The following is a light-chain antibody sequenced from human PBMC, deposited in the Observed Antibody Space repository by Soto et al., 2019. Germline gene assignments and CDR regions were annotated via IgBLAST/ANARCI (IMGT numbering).Light chain of an antibody. Sequence: QSALTQPASVSGSPGQSITISCTGTSSDVVSYNLVSWYQQHPGKAPKLMIYEGRKRPSGVSNRFSGSKSGNTASLTISWLQAEDEADYYCCSYAGSSTLMVFGGGTKVTVL. CDR1: SSDVVSYNL. CDR2: EGR. J-gene: IGLJ2*01. V-gene: IGLV2-23*01. CDR3: CSYAGSSTLMV.